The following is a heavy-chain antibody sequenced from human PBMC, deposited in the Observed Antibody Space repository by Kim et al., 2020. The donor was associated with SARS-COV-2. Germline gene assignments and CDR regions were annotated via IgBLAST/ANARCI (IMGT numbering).Heavy chain of an antibody. D-gene: IGHD1-26*01. CDR1: GFTFSSYA. CDR2: ISSNGGST. Sequence: GGSLRLSCSASGFTFSSYAMHWVRQAPGKGLEYVSAISSNGGSTYYADSVKGRFTISRDNSKNTLYLQMSSLRAEDTAVYYCVKGSRGKDPSYFDYWGQGTLVTVSS. CDR3: VKGSRGKDPSYFDY. J-gene: IGHJ4*02. V-gene: IGHV3-64D*06.